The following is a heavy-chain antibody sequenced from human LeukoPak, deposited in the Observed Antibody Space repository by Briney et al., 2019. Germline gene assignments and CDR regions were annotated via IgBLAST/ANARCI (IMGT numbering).Heavy chain of an antibody. V-gene: IGHV3-33*01. J-gene: IGHJ4*02. CDR2: IWYDGSNK. D-gene: IGHD6-13*01. CDR1: GFTFSSYG. Sequence: PGGSLRLSCAASGFTFSSYGMHWVRQAPGKGLEWVAVIWYDGSNKYYADSVKGRFTISRDNSKNTLYLQMNSLRAEDTAVYYCARDATTLQTAAGLDYWGQGTLVTVSS. CDR3: ARDATTLQTAAGLDY.